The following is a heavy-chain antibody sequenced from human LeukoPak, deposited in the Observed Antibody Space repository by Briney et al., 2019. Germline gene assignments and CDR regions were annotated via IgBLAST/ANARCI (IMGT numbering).Heavy chain of an antibody. J-gene: IGHJ4*02. CDR2: ISWNSGSI. V-gene: IGHV3-9*01. CDR1: GFTFDDYA. Sequence: GRSLRLSCAASGFTFDDYAMHWVRQAPGKGLEWVSGISWNSGSIGYADSVKGRFTISRDNAKNSLYLQMNSLRAEDTALYYCAKGENPDYGNNFDYWGQGTLVTVSS. CDR3: AKGENPDYGNNFDY. D-gene: IGHD4-11*01.